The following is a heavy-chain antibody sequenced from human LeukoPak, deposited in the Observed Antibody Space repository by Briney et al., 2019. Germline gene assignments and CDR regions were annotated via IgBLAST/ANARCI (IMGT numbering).Heavy chain of an antibody. CDR3: ARVNYDFWSGYYTPYYYYYMDV. CDR1: GYTFTSYG. Sequence: ASVKVSCKASGYTFTSYGISWVRQAPGQGLEWMGWISAYNGNTNYAQKLQGRVTMTTDTSTSTAYMELRSLRSDDTAVYYCARVNYDFWSGYYTPYYYYYMDVWGKGTTVTVSS. D-gene: IGHD3-3*01. J-gene: IGHJ6*03. V-gene: IGHV1-18*01. CDR2: ISAYNGNT.